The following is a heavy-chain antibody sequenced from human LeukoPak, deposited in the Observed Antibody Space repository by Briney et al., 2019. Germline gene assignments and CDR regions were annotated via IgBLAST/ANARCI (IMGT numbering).Heavy chain of an antibody. V-gene: IGHV4-61*08. CDR1: GGSISSGDYY. D-gene: IGHD2-15*01. CDR3: ARGPYCSGGSCHGGTFDY. J-gene: IGHJ4*02. CDR2: IYYSGST. Sequence: SETLSLTCTVSGGSISSGDYYWSWIRQPPGKGLEWIGYIYYSGSTNYNPSLKSRVTISVDTSKNQFSLKLSSVTAADTAVYYCARGPYCSGGSCHGGTFDYWGQGTLVTVSS.